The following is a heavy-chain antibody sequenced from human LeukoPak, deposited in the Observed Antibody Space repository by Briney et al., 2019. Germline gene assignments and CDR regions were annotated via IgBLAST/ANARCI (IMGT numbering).Heavy chain of an antibody. D-gene: IGHD1-26*01. Sequence: PSETLSLTCTVSGGSISSYYWSWIRQPPGKGLEWIGYTHYSGSTSYNPSLKSRVTISVDTSKNQFSLKLTSVTTADTAMYYCARGYSGSYGRFDYWGQGTLVTVSS. CDR2: THYSGST. CDR3: ARGYSGSYGRFDY. CDR1: GGSISSYY. V-gene: IGHV4-59*01. J-gene: IGHJ4*02.